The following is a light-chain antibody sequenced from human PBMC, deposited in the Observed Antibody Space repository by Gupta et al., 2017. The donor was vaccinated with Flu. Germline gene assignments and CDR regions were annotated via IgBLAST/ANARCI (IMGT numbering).Light chain of an antibody. CDR3: QQRSNWPPEHS. Sequence: VSTQATDTLSLSPGERATLSCRASQSVSNFLAWYQQKPGQAPRLLIYDASNRATGIPARFSGSGSGTDFTLTISSREPEDSAIYYCQQRSNWPPEHSFGQGTKLEIK. V-gene: IGKV3-11*01. CDR2: DAS. CDR1: QSVSNF. J-gene: IGKJ2*03.